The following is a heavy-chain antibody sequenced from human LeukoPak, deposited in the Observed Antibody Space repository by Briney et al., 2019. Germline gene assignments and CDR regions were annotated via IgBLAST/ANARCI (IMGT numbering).Heavy chain of an antibody. CDR3: ARDLVRGTSDY. CDR1: GFTFSGYY. J-gene: IGHJ4*02. CDR2: ISSGSSYT. D-gene: IGHD3-10*01. Sequence: GGSLRLSCAAPGFTFSGYYMSWIRQAPGKGLQWVSYISSGSSYTNYADSVKGRFTISRDNAKNSLYLQMNGLRDEDTAVYYCARDLVRGTSDYWGQGTLVTVSS. V-gene: IGHV3-11*06.